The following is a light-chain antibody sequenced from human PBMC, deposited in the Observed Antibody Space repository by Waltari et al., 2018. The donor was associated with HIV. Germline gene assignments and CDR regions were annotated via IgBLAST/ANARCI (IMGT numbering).Light chain of an antibody. CDR1: NIGSNS. J-gene: IGLJ3*02. Sequence: SYVLTQPPSVSVAPGQTARITCGGDNIGSNSVHWYQQMPGQAPVLVVYDGRDRPSGIPERISGSNSGNTATLTISRVEAGDEADYYCQVWISPNDQLNWVFGGGTKLTVL. CDR3: QVWISPNDQLNWV. V-gene: IGLV3-21*02. CDR2: DGR.